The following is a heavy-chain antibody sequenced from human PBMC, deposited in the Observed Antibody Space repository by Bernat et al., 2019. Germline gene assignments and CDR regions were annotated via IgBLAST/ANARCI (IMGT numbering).Heavy chain of an antibody. J-gene: IGHJ4*02. V-gene: IGHV3-23*04. CDR2: IVTGGGAT. D-gene: IGHD3-10*01. CDR1: GFTFGNYD. CDR3: AKRVGGFGDGGLDY. Sequence: EVQLVESGGGLVQPGGSLRLSCAVSGFTFGNYDMNWVRQAPGKGLEWVSVIVTGGGATYYADSVEGRFTISRDTSKNMLFLDMSSLRADDTAIYYCAKRVGGFGDGGLDYWGQGTLVTVSS.